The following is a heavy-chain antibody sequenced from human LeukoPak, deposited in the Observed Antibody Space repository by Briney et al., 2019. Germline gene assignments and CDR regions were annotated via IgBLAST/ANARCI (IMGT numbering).Heavy chain of an antibody. D-gene: IGHD3-22*01. Sequence: GGSLRLSCAASGFTFSSYAMSWVRQAPGKGLEWVSAISGSGGSTYYADSVKGWFTISRDNSKNTLYLLMNSLRAEDTAVYYCAAGATTYYYDSSGHWGQGTLVTVSS. CDR3: AAGATTYYYDSSGH. CDR1: GFTFSSYA. CDR2: ISGSGGST. V-gene: IGHV3-23*01. J-gene: IGHJ4*02.